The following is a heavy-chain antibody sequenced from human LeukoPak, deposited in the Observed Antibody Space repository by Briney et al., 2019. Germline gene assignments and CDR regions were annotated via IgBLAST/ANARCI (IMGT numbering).Heavy chain of an antibody. J-gene: IGHJ4*02. CDR3: ARTGSDY. CDR2: IYHTGRT. V-gene: IGHV4-38-2*02. CDR1: GYSINSTYF. Sequence: SETLSLTCIVSGYSINSTYFWAWIRQPPGKGLEWIGNIYHTGRTFYNPSLKGRVTISVDTSKNHFSLKMSSVTAADTAVYYCARTGSDYWGQGTLVTVSS.